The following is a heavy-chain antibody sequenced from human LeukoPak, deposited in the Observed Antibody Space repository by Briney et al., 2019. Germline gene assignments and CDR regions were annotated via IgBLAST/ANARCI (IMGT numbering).Heavy chain of an antibody. V-gene: IGHV3-30*18. CDR3: AKDYGDYD. Sequence: PGGSLRLSCAASGFTFSSYGMHWVRQAPGKGLEWVAVISYDGSNKYYADSVKGRFTISRDNSKNTLYLQMNSLRAEDTAVYYCAKDYGDYDWGQGTLVTVSS. D-gene: IGHD4-17*01. CDR1: GFTFSSYG. CDR2: ISYDGSNK. J-gene: IGHJ4*02.